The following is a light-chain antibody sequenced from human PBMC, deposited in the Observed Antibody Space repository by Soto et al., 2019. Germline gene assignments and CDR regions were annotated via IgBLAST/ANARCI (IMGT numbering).Light chain of an antibody. CDR2: MNN. CDR1: SSNIGSNY. V-gene: IGLV1-47*01. Sequence: QSVLTQAPSASGAPGQRVTISCSGASSNIGSNYVYWYQQFPGTAPKLLILMNNQRPSGVPDRFSGSKSGTSASLAISGLRSEDEADYHCAAWDDSLKSVVFGGGTKLTVL. J-gene: IGLJ2*01. CDR3: AAWDDSLKSVV.